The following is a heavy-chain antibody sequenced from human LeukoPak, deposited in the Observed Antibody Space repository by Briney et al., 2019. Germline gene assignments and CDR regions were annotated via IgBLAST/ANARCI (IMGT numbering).Heavy chain of an antibody. Sequence: SETLSLTCTVSGGSISSNSYYWGWIRQPPGKGLEWIGSIYYSGSTYYNPSLKSRVTISVDTSNNQFSLKLSSVTAADTAVYYCARRFMVRGAMGFDPWGKGTLVTVSS. D-gene: IGHD3-10*01. J-gene: IGHJ5*02. CDR1: GGSISSNSYY. V-gene: IGHV4-39*01. CDR2: IYYSGST. CDR3: ARRFMVRGAMGFDP.